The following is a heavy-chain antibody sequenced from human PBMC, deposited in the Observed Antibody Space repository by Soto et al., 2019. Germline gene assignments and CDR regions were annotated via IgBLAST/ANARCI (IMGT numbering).Heavy chain of an antibody. J-gene: IGHJ5*02. Sequence: SETLSLTCTVSGGSVSSGSYYWSWIRQPPGKGLEWIGYIYYSGSTNYNPSLKSRVTISVDTSKNQFSLTLSSVTAADTAVYYCAREEYSDILTAARGFDPWGQGPLVTSPQ. V-gene: IGHV4-61*01. CDR1: GGSVSSGSYY. CDR3: AREEYSDILTAARGFDP. CDR2: IYYSGST. D-gene: IGHD3-9*01.